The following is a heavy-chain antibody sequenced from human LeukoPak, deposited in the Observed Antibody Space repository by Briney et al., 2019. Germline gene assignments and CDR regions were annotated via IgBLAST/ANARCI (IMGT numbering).Heavy chain of an antibody. CDR1: GGSFSGYY. CDR2: INHSGST. CDR3: ARKAIVVVPAADKLGFDP. V-gene: IGHV4-34*01. D-gene: IGHD2-2*01. Sequence: SETLSLTCAVYGGSFSGYYWSWIRQPPGKGLEWIGEINHSGSTNYNPSLKSRVTISVDTSKNQFSLKLSSVTAADTAVYYCARKAIVVVPAADKLGFDPWGQGTLVTVSS. J-gene: IGHJ5*02.